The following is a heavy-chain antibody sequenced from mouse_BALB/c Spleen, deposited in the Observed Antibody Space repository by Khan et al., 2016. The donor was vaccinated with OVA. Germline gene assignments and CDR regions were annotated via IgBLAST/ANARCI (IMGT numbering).Heavy chain of an antibody. V-gene: IGHV2-2*02. Sequence: QVQLKESGPGLVQPSQSLSITCTVSGFSLNHYGVHWVRQSPGKGLEWLGVIWSGGSTDYNAAFISRLSISKDNSKSQVFFKMNSLQPNDTAIYYCASNYDYDEGLAYWGQGTLVTVSA. CDR2: IWSGGST. J-gene: IGHJ3*01. D-gene: IGHD2-4*01. CDR1: GFSLNHYG. CDR3: ASNYDYDEGLAY.